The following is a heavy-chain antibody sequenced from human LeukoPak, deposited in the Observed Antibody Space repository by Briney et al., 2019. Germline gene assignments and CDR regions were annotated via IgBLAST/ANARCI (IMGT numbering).Heavy chain of an antibody. J-gene: IGHJ4*02. CDR1: GFTFSTHD. CDR2: ISSRSSTI. V-gene: IGHV3-48*01. CDR3: AKDLYSGSYFGFDY. D-gene: IGHD1-26*01. Sequence: PGGSLRLSCAASGFTFSTHDLNWVRQAPGKGLEWVSFISSRSSTIYYADSVKGRFTISRDNSKNTLYLQMNSLRAEDTAVYYCAKDLYSGSYFGFDYWGQGTLVTVSS.